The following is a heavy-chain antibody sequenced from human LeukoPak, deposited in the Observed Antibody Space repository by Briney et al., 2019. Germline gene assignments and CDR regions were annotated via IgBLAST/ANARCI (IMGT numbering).Heavy chain of an antibody. CDR2: IRYDGSNK. D-gene: IGHD3-3*01. CDR1: GFTFRNYG. CDR3: AKGLYYDFWSAYDY. V-gene: IGHV3-30*02. J-gene: IGHJ4*02. Sequence: PGRSLSLSCATSGFTFRNYGIHWVRQAPGKGLEWVAFIRYDGSNKYYADSVKGRFTISRDNPKNTLYLQMNSLRAEDTAVYYCAKGLYYDFWSAYDYWGQGTLVTVSS.